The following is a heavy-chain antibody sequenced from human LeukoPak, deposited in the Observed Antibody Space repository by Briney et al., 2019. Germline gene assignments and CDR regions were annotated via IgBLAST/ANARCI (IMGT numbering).Heavy chain of an antibody. CDR2: IYYSGST. J-gene: IGHJ4*02. V-gene: IGHV4-59*12. D-gene: IGHD3-10*01. Sequence: SETLSLTCTVSGGSISSYYWSWIRQPPGKGLEWIGYIYYSGSTNYNPSLKSRVTISVDTSKNQFSLKLSSVTAADTAVYYCAGTSMVRGVIDYWGQGTLVTVSS. CDR3: AGTSMVRGVIDY. CDR1: GGSISSYY.